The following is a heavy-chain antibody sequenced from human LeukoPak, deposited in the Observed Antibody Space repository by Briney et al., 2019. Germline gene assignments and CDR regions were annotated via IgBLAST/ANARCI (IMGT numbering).Heavy chain of an antibody. CDR1: GGSISGSSYY. CDR3: ARHTTSWQFFGY. J-gene: IGHJ4*02. V-gene: IGHV4-39*01. Sequence: PSGTLSLTCTVSGGSISGSSYYWGWIRQPPGKGLEWIGSIFYSGSTFYNPSLKSRVTISVDTSKNQFSLKLSSVTAADTALYYCARHTTSWQFFGYWGQGTLVTVSS. CDR2: IFYSGST. D-gene: IGHD2-2*01.